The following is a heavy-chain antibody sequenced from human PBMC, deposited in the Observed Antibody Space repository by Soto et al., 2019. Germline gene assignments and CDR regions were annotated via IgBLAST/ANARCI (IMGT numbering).Heavy chain of an antibody. CDR1: GGSFSGYY. V-gene: IGHV4-34*01. J-gene: IGHJ6*02. CDR2: INHSGST. D-gene: IGHD4-4*01. CDR3: ARAYIPMTTVTTSPRPYGMDV. Sequence: SETLSLTXAVYGGSFSGYYWSWIRQPPGKGLEWIGEINHSGSTNYNPSLKSRVTISVDTSKNQFSLKLSSVTAADTAVYYCARAYIPMTTVTTSPRPYGMDVWGQGTTVTVSS.